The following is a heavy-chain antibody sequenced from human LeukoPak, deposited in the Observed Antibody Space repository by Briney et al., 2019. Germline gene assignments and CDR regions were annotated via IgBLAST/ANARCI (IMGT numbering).Heavy chain of an antibody. CDR3: AKGKNGGVEWGESYYYYYGMDV. CDR2: ISYDGSNK. Sequence: GGSLRLSCAASGFTFSSYGMHWVRQAPGKGLEWVAVISYDGSNKYYADSVKGRFTISRDNSKNTLYLQMNSLRAEDTAVYYCAKGKNGGVEWGESYYYYYGMDVWGQGTTVTVSS. CDR1: GFTFSSYG. D-gene: IGHD2-8*01. V-gene: IGHV3-30*18. J-gene: IGHJ6*02.